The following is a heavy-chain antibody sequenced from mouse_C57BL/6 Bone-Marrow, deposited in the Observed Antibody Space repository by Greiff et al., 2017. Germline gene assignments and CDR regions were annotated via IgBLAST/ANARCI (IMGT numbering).Heavy chain of an antibody. D-gene: IGHD2-1*01. J-gene: IGHJ4*01. CDR3: TRGRGNPYAMDY. V-gene: IGHV1-15*01. CDR1: GYTFTDYE. Sequence: QVQLQQSGAELVRPGASVTLSCKASGYTFTDYEMHWVKQTPVHGLEWIGAIDPETGGTAYNQKFKGKAILTADKSSSTAYMELRSLTSVDSAVYYCTRGRGNPYAMDYWGQGTSVTVSS. CDR2: IDPETGGT.